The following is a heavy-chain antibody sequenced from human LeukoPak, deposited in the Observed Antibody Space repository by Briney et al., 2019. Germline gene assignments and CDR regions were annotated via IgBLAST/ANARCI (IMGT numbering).Heavy chain of an antibody. J-gene: IGHJ4*01. D-gene: IGHD3-10*01. CDR1: GYTFANYG. V-gene: IGHV1-18*01. CDR3: ARDLSPDYYGSGSYPPPTAY. CDR2: TNPFNGNT. Sequence: ASVKVSCKASGYTFANYGIGWVRQAPGQGLEWMGWTNPFNGNTNNAQNFQGRVTVTTDTSTSTAYMELRSLRSDDTAVYYCARDLSPDYYGSGSYPPPTAYWGKETLVIVSS.